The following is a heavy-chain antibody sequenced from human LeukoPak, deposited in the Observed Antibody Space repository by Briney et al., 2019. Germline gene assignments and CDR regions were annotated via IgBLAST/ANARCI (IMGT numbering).Heavy chain of an antibody. Sequence: SETLSLTCAVYGGSFSGYYWSWIRQPPGKGLEWIGEINHSGSTNYNPSLKSRVTISVDTSKNQFSLKLSSVTAADTAVYYCARGPGGTMVGGVIDYWGRGTLVPVSS. J-gene: IGHJ4*02. D-gene: IGHD3-10*01. CDR3: ARGPGGTMVGGVIDY. V-gene: IGHV4-34*01. CDR1: GGSFSGYY. CDR2: INHSGST.